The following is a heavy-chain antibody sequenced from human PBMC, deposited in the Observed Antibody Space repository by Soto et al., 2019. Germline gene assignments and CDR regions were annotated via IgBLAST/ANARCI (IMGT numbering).Heavy chain of an antibody. Sequence: SQTLSRTCAISGDSVSSNSAAWNWIRQSPSRGLEWLGRTYYRSKWYNDYAVSVKSRITINPDTSKNQFSLQLNSVTPEDTAVYYCARDLTPGIAVYYGMDVWGQGTTVTVSS. D-gene: IGHD6-19*01. CDR2: TYYRSKWYN. CDR1: GDSVSSNSAA. J-gene: IGHJ6*02. CDR3: ARDLTPGIAVYYGMDV. V-gene: IGHV6-1*01.